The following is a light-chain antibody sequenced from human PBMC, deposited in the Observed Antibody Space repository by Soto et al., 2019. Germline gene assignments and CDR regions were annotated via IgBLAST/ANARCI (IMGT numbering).Light chain of an antibody. J-gene: IGKJ4*01. V-gene: IGKV1-39*01. CDR1: QSISAY. Sequence: DIQMTQSPSSLSASVGDRVTITCRASQSISAYLNWFQHKPGRAPKLLIYGATSLQSGVPSRFSVSGSGTDFTLTISSLQPEDFAAYYCQQTYSTPLTFGGGTKLEIK. CDR3: QQTYSTPLT. CDR2: GAT.